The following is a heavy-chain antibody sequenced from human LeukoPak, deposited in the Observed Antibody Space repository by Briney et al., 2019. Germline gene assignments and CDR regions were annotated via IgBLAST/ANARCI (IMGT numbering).Heavy chain of an antibody. Sequence: SDPTLVKPTQTLTLTCTLSGLSLNTAGVGVGWIRQPPGKALEWLALIYWDDDKRYSPSLKTRLTITKDTSKNQVVLTVTNMDPVDTATYYCAKAGYGSGSYLRYYYYGMDVWGQGTTVTVSS. V-gene: IGHV2-5*02. J-gene: IGHJ6*02. CDR1: GLSLNTAGVG. CDR2: IYWDDDK. CDR3: AKAGYGSGSYLRYYYYGMDV. D-gene: IGHD3-10*01.